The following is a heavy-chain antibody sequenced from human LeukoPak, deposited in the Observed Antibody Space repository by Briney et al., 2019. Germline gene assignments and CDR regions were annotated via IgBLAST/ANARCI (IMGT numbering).Heavy chain of an antibody. J-gene: IGHJ4*02. CDR3: ARDDVGPTAFDF. Sequence: GGSLRLSCAASGFSIADYWMHWVRQTPGEGLVWVSHNSPDGNSVRYAASVRGRFTISRDNAKNTLHLQMNSLRADDTAVYYCARDDVGPTAFDFWGQGTLVTVSS. V-gene: IGHV3-74*01. CDR1: GFSIADYW. CDR2: NSPDGNSV. D-gene: IGHD2-2*01.